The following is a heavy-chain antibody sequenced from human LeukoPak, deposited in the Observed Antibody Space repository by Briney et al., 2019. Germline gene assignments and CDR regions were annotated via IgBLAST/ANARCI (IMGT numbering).Heavy chain of an antibody. Sequence: GGSLRLSCAASGFTFSAYWMSWVRQAPGKGLEWVANIKRDGSEKYYVDSVVGRFTISRDNAKNSLYLQMNSLRAEDTAVYYCARDLGSSNSYYNWFDPWGQGTLVTVSS. CDR3: ARDLGSSNSYYNWFDP. J-gene: IGHJ5*02. V-gene: IGHV3-7*01. D-gene: IGHD1-26*01. CDR2: IKRDGSEK. CDR1: GFTFSAYW.